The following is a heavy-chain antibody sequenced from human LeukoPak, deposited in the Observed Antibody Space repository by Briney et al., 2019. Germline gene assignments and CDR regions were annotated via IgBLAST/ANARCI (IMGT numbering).Heavy chain of an antibody. CDR2: IYPGDSDT. Sequence: GESLKISCKGSGYTFTTYWIGWVRQMPGKGLEWMGIIYPGDSDTRYSLSFQGQVTISADKSINTAYLQWSSLKASDTAIYYCARQAGYCGSTSCSRSEFDYWGQGTLVTVSS. CDR1: GYTFTTYW. V-gene: IGHV5-51*01. CDR3: ARQAGYCGSTSCSRSEFDY. D-gene: IGHD2-2*01. J-gene: IGHJ4*02.